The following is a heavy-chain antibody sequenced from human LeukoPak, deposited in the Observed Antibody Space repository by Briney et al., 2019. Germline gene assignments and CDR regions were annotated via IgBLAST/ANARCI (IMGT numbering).Heavy chain of an antibody. CDR3: AKRSGYSNYYYYYYMDV. V-gene: IGHV3-23*01. CDR1: GFTFSSYA. J-gene: IGHJ6*03. Sequence: PGGSLRLSCAASGFTFSSYAMSWVRQAPGKGLEWVSAISGSGGSTYYADSAKGRFTISRDNSKNTLYLQMNSLRAEDTAVYYCAKRSGYSNYYYYYYMDVWGKGTTVTVSS. CDR2: ISGSGGST. D-gene: IGHD3-22*01.